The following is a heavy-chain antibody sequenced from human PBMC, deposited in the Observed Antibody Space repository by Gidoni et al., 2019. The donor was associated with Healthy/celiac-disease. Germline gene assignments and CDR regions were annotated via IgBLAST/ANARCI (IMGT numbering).Heavy chain of an antibody. V-gene: IGHV5-51*01. J-gene: IGHJ4*02. CDR2: IYPGDSDT. CDR1: GFSFSSYW. CDR3: ARRPRFLEWLPFDY. Sequence: EVQLVQSGAEVKKPGESLTISCKGSGFSFSSYWIGWVRQMPGKGLEWMGIIYPGDSDTTYSPSFQGQVTISADKSISTAYLQWSSLKASDTAMYYCARRPRFLEWLPFDYWGQGTLVTVSS. D-gene: IGHD3-3*01.